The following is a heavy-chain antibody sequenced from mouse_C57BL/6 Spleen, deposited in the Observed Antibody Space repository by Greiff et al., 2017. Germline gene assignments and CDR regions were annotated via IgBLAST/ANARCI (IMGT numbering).Heavy chain of an antibody. CDR1: GYDFTNYL. CDR2: INPGSGGT. D-gene: IGHD1-1*01. J-gene: IGHJ1*03. CDR3: ARGSNYWYFDV. V-gene: IGHV1-54*01. Sequence: QVQLKQSGAELVRPGTSVKVSCKASGYDFTNYLLEWVKQRPGQGLEWIGVINPGSGGTNYTEKFKGKATLTADKSSSTAYMQLSSLTSEDSAVYFCARGSNYWYFDVWGTGTTVTVSS.